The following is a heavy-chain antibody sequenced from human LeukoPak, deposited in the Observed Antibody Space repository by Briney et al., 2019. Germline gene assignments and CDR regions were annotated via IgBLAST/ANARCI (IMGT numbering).Heavy chain of an antibody. Sequence: GGSLRLSCAASGFTVSGNYMSWVRQAPGKGLEWVSVIYSGGSTYYADSVKGRFTISRDNSKNALYLQMNSLRAEDTAVYYCARDRRDYYDSSGYLFDYWGQGTLVTVSS. D-gene: IGHD3-22*01. CDR2: IYSGGST. CDR3: ARDRRDYYDSSGYLFDY. CDR1: GFTVSGNY. V-gene: IGHV3-66*01. J-gene: IGHJ4*02.